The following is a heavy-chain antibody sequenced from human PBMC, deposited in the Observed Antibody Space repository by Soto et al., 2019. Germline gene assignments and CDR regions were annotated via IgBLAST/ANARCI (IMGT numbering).Heavy chain of an antibody. CDR3: ARTGVVVVPDNFDH. J-gene: IGHJ4*02. V-gene: IGHV3-7*01. D-gene: IGHD3-3*01. CDR2: IKKDGSEK. CDR1: GFTIGDFW. Sequence: GGSLRLSCAASGFTIGDFWMSWVRQAPGKGLEWVASIKKDGSEKYYVGSVKGRFTISRDSAKNSLYLQMDNLRGEDTAVYYCARTGVVVVPDNFDHWGQGTLVTVSS.